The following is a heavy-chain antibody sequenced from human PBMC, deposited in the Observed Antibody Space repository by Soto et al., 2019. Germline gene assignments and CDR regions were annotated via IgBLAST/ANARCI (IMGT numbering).Heavy chain of an antibody. Sequence: GGSLRLSCAASGFTVSSNYMSWVRQAPGKGLEWVSVIYSGGSTYYADSVKGRFTISRDNSKNTLYLQMNSLRAEDTAVYYCARDRDWHYYYYGMDVWGQGTTVTVSS. D-gene: IGHD3-9*01. CDR1: GFTVSSNY. CDR3: ARDRDWHYYYYGMDV. CDR2: IYSGGST. J-gene: IGHJ6*02. V-gene: IGHV3-53*01.